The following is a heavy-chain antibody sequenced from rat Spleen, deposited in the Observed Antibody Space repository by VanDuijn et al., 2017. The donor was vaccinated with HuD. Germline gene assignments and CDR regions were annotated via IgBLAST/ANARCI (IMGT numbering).Heavy chain of an antibody. Sequence: EVQLVESGGGLVQPGRSLKLSCAASGFTFSDYYMAWVRQAPTKGLEWVATISHDGSSTYYQDSVKGRFTISRDNAKSTLYLQMDSLRSEDTATYYCTRDYGYWGQGVMVTVSS. D-gene: IGHD1-3*01. CDR1: GFTFSDYY. CDR2: ISHDGSST. CDR3: TRDYGY. J-gene: IGHJ2*01. V-gene: IGHV5-20*01.